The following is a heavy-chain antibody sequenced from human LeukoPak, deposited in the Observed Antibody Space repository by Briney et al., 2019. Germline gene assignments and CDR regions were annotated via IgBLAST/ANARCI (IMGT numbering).Heavy chain of an antibody. CDR3: AREVGNYDSSGLDY. Sequence: GGSLRLSCAASGFTFSSYEMNWVRQAPGKGLEWVSYISSSGSTIYYADSVKGRFTISRDNAKNSLYLQMNSLRAEDTAVYYCAREVGNYDSSGLDYWGQGTLVTVSS. D-gene: IGHD3-22*01. CDR1: GFTFSSYE. CDR2: ISSSGSTI. V-gene: IGHV3-48*03. J-gene: IGHJ4*02.